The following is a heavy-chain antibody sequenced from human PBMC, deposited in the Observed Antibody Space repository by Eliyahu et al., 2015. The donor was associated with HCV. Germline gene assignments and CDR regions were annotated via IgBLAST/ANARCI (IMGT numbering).Heavy chain of an antibody. CDR2: ISGSGGST. J-gene: IGHJ4*02. CDR3: AKVNDYGGNSLDY. Sequence: EVQLLESGGGLVQPGGSLRLSCAASGFTFSSYAMXWVRQAPGKGLGWVSAISGSGGSTYYADSVKGRFTISRDNSKNTLYLQMNSLRAEDTAVYYCAKVNDYGGNSLDYWGQGTLVTVSS. D-gene: IGHD4-23*01. V-gene: IGHV3-23*01. CDR1: GFTFSSYA.